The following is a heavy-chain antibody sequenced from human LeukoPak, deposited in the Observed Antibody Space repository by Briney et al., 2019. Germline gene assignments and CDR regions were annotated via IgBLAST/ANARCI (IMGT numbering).Heavy chain of an antibody. V-gene: IGHV3-30*18. CDR1: GFTFSSYG. Sequence: GGSLRLSCAASGFTFSSYGMHWLRQAPGKGLEWVAVISYDGSNKYYADSVKGRFTISRDNSKNTLYLQMNSLRAEDTAVYYCAKPSGIRYSDWLSYFDYWGQGTLVTVSS. CDR3: AKPSGIRYSDWLSYFDY. J-gene: IGHJ4*02. CDR2: ISYDGSNK. D-gene: IGHD3-9*01.